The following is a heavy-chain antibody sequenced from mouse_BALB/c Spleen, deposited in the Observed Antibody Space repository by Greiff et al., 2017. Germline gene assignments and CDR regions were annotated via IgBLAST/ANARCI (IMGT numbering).Heavy chain of an antibody. V-gene: IGHV10-1*02. CDR3: VKIYYDYDWGDYYAMDY. Sequence: EVKLQESGGGLVQPKGSLKLSCAASGFTFNTYAMNWVRQAPGKGLEWVARIRSKSNNYATYYADSVKDRFTISRDDSQSMLYLQMNNLKTEDTAMYYCVKIYYDYDWGDYYAMDYWGQGTSVTVSS. D-gene: IGHD2-4*01. CDR1: GFTFNTYA. CDR2: IRSKSNNYAT. J-gene: IGHJ4*01.